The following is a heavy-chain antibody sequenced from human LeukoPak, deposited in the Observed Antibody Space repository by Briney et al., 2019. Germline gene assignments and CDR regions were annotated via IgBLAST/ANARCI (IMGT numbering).Heavy chain of an antibody. Sequence: GGPLRLSCAASGFTFSSYSMNWVRQAPGKGLEWVSYISSSSSSTIYYADSVKGRFTISRGNAKNSLYLQMNSLRAEDTAVYYCAELGITMIGGVWGKGTTVTISS. CDR3: AELGITMIGGV. J-gene: IGHJ6*04. CDR1: GFTFSSYS. D-gene: IGHD3-10*02. V-gene: IGHV3-48*04. CDR2: ISSSSSSTI.